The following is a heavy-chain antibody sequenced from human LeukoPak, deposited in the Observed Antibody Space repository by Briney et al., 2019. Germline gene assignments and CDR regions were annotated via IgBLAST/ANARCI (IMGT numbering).Heavy chain of an antibody. D-gene: IGHD5-12*01. Sequence: PGGSLRLSCAASGFNFRDFAMMWVRQTPGRGLEWVSGIRWKSGASDYADSVRGRFTISKDNAKNSLYLQLNSLRVEDTALYYCAKVMGGYGGGFDHWGQGTLVIVSS. CDR3: AKVMGGYGGGFDH. CDR2: IRWKSGAS. V-gene: IGHV3-9*01. CDR1: GFNFRDFA. J-gene: IGHJ4*02.